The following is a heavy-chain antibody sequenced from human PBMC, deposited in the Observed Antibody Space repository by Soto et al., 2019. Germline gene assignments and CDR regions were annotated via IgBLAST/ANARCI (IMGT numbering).Heavy chain of an antibody. V-gene: IGHV4-39*01. CDR1: GGSISSSSYY. J-gene: IGHJ4*02. Sequence: NPSETLSLTCTVSGGSISSSSYYWGWIRQPPGKGLEWIGSIYYSGSTYYNPSLKSRVTISVDTSKNQFSLKLSSVTAADTAVYYCARKDGGKRPPFDCWGQGTLVTVSS. CDR3: ARKDGGKRPPFDC. D-gene: IGHD2-15*01. CDR2: IYYSGST.